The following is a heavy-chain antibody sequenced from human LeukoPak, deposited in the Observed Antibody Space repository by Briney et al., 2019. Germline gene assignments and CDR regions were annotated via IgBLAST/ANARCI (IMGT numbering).Heavy chain of an antibody. CDR3: ARTASRDGYNYAPDY. D-gene: IGHD5-24*01. CDR1: GGTFSSYA. V-gene: IGHV1-69*01. J-gene: IGHJ4*02. CDR2: IIPIFGTA. Sequence: GASVKVSCKASGGTFSSYAISWVRQAPEQGLEWMGGIIPIFGTANYAQKFQGRVTITADESTSTAYMELSSLRSEDTAVYYCARTASRDGYNYAPDYWGQGTLVTVSS.